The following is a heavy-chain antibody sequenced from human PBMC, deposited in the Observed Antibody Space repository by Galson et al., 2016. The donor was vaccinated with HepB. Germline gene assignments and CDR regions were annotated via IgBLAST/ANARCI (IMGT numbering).Heavy chain of an antibody. J-gene: IGHJ5*02. D-gene: IGHD4-23*01. CDR2: INSDGTIS. CDR1: GFAFSSHW. Sequence: SLRLSCAASGFAFSSHWMHWVRQYLGKGLVWVSRINSDGTISNYADSVKGRFTISRDNAKNTLYLQMNSLRAEDTDVYFCVRDHSVVPTTAYNGFDPWGRGTLVTV. V-gene: IGHV3-74*01. CDR3: VRDHSVVPTTAYNGFDP.